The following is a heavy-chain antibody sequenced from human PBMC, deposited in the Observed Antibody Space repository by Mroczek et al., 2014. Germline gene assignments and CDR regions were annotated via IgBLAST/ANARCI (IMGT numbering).Heavy chain of an antibody. CDR3: ARAIGGRDYDFWSGPTLIAFDI. CDR1: GGSISSGDYY. CDR2: IYYSGST. Sequence: KESGPGLVKPSQTLSLTCTVSGGSISSGDYYWSWIRQPPGKGLEWIGYIYYSGSTYYNPSLKSRVTISVDTSKNQFSLKLSSVTAADTAVYYCARAIGGRDYDFWSGPTLIAFDIVGQGTMVTVSS. V-gene: IGHV4-30-4*01. D-gene: IGHD3-3*01. J-gene: IGHJ3*02.